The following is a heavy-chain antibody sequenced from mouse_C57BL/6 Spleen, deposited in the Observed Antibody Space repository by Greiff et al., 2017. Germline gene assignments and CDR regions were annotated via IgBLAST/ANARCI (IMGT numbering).Heavy chain of an antibody. V-gene: IGHV1-20*01. Sequence: EVQLQQSGPELVKPGDSVKISCKASGYSFTGYFMNWVMQSHGKSLEWIGRINPYNGDTFYNQKFKGKATLTVDKSSSTAHMELRSLTSEDSAVYYGARDYYYAPYYFDYWGQGTTLTVSS. CDR1: GYSFTGYF. CDR3: ARDYYYAPYYFDY. J-gene: IGHJ2*01. CDR2: INPYNGDT. D-gene: IGHD1-1*01.